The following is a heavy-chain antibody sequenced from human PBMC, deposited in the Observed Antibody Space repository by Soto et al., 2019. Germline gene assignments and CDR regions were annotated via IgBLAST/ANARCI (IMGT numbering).Heavy chain of an antibody. CDR1: GGTCSSYA. D-gene: IGHD5-18*01. V-gene: IGHV1-69*13. CDR3: ATADVDTAMVPFFDY. Sequence: ASVKLSFKASGGTCSSYAIIWLRQAPRQGLEWMGGIIPIFGTANYAQKFQGRVTITADESTSTAYMELSSLRSEDTAVYYCATADVDTAMVPFFDYWGQGTLVTVSS. CDR2: IIPIFGTA. J-gene: IGHJ4*02.